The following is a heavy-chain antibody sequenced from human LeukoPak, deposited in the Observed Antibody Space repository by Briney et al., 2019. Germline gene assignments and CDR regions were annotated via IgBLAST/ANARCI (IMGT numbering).Heavy chain of an antibody. D-gene: IGHD3-16*01. V-gene: IGHV1-2*02. CDR1: GYTFTDYY. CDR3: ARDIWNLRLIYY. CDR2: INPNSGDT. Sequence: ASVRVSCMASGYTFTDYYLHWVRQAPGQGLEWMGWINPNSGDTKYAQNFQGRVTMTGDTSISTGYMELRGLTSDDTAVFYCARDIWNLRLIYYWGQGTLVTVSS. J-gene: IGHJ4*02.